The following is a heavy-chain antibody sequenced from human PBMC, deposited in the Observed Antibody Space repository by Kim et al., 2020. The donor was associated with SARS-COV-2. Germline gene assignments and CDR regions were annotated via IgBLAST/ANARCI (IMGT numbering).Heavy chain of an antibody. CDR1: GFTFSSYA. CDR2: IYSGGSST. D-gene: IGHD5-18*01. V-gene: IGHV3-23*03. J-gene: IGHJ4*02. Sequence: GGSLRLSCAASGFTFSSYAMSWVRQAPGKGLEWVSVIYSGGSSTYYADSVKGRFTISRDNSKNTLYLQMNSLRAEDTAVYYCAKNYGGYSYGYPFFDYWGQGTLVTVSS. CDR3: AKNYGGYSYGYPFFDY.